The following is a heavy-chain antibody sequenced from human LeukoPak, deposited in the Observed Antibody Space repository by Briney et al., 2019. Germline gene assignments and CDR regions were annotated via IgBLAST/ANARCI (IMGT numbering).Heavy chain of an antibody. CDR1: GGSISSGSYY. D-gene: IGHD3-10*01. CDR3: ARTYGSGSPDNY. J-gene: IGHJ4*02. CDR2: IYTSGST. Sequence: SQTLSLTCTVSGGSISSGSYYWSWIRQPAGKGLEWIGRIYTSGSTNYNPSLKSRVTISVDTSKNQFSLKLSSVTAADTAVYYCARTYGSGSPDNYWGQGTLVTVSS. V-gene: IGHV4-61*02.